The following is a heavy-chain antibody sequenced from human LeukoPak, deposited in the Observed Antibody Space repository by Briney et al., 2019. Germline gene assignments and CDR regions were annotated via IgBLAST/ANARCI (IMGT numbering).Heavy chain of an antibody. Sequence: PGGSLRLSCAASGFTFSDYPMHWIRQASGKGLEWVACISSKAKGYVIAYAASVKGRFTISRDESETTAYLQMNSLKAEETAVYYCTHYYGGSGYYGALDSWGQGTMVTVCS. CDR2: ISSKAKGYVI. J-gene: IGHJ3*02. CDR3: THYYGGSGYYGALDS. V-gene: IGHV3-73*01. CDR1: GFTFSDYP. D-gene: IGHD3-22*01.